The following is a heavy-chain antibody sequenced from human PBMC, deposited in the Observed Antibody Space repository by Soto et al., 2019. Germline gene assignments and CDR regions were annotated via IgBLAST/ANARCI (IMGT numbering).Heavy chain of an antibody. D-gene: IGHD2-2*01. CDR1: DDSLSSGSYY. J-gene: IGHJ1*01. CDR2: VHFSGSL. Sequence: QVQLQESGPGLVKPSETLSLICSVSDDSLSSGSYYWSWIRQPPGKGLEWIGLVHFSGSLHYNASLKSRATISVATSRKQISLNLTSLTAADTAVYFCGRGGDAHKMGRHWGQGTMVTVSS. CDR3: GRGGDAHKMGRH. V-gene: IGHV4-61*01.